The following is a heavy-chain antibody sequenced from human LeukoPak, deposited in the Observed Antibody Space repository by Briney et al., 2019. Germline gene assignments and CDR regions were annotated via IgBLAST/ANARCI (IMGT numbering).Heavy chain of an antibody. V-gene: IGHV3-48*01. CDR3: ARAAKDYYGSGCYYNPPDY. Sequence: GGSLRLSCAASGFTFSSYSMNWVRQAPGKGLEWVSYISSSSSTIYYADSVKGRFTISRDNTKNSLYLQMNSLRAEDTAVYYCARAAKDYYGSGCYYNPPDYWGQGTLVTVSS. J-gene: IGHJ4*02. CDR1: GFTFSSYS. CDR2: ISSSSSTI. D-gene: IGHD3-10*01.